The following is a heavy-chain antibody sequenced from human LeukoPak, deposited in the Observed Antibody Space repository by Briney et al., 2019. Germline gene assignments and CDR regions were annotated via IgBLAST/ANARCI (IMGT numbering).Heavy chain of an antibody. D-gene: IGHD3-10*01. J-gene: IGHJ6*02. V-gene: IGHV3-30*18. CDR2: ISYDGSNK. Sequence: PGGSLRLSCAASGFTFSSYGMHWVRQAPGKGLEWVAVISYDGSNKYYADSVKGRFTISRDNSKNTLYLQMNSLRAEDTAVYYCAKDIYGVWFGELPLMDVWGQGTTVTVSS. CDR1: GFTFSSYG. CDR3: AKDIYGVWFGELPLMDV.